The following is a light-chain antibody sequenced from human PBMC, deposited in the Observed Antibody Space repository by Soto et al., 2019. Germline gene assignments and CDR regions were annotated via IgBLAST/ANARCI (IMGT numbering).Light chain of an antibody. CDR3: QQHNNWPPLT. V-gene: IGKV3-15*01. J-gene: IGKJ4*01. Sequence: VMTQAPATLSVSPGERATLSCRASQSVGSKLAWYQQKPGQAPRLLIFDEFTRATGIPARFSGSVSGTEFTLFISSLQSEDFAVYYCQQHNNWPPLTFGGGTKVEI. CDR2: DEF. CDR1: QSVGSK.